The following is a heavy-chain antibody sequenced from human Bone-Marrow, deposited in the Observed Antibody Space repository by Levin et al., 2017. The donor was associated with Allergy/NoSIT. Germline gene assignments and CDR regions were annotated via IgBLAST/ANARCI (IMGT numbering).Heavy chain of an antibody. CDR2: IKQDGTEK. J-gene: IGHJ4*02. CDR1: GFTFSNYY. V-gene: IGHV3-7*01. Sequence: SCAASGFTFSNYYMNWVRQAPGEGLEWVANIKQDGTEKNYVDSVKGRFTISRDNAQNSLYLQMSSLRAEDTATYYCARALPTAAAGTFGYWGQGILVTVSS. CDR3: ARALPTAAAGTFGY. D-gene: IGHD6-13*01.